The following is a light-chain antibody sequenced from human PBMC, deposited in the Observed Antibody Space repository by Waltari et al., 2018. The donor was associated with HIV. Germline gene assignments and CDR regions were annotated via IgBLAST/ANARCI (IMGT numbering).Light chain of an antibody. CDR2: EDN. J-gene: IGLJ3*02. Sequence: NFMLTQPPSVSESPGKTVTISCTRSSGSLASTSVPWYQQRPGSAPTTVIYEDNQRSSGVPDRFSGSIDSSSNSASLTISGLKTEDEADYYCQSYDSSYWVFGGGTKLAVL. CDR1: SGSLASTS. CDR3: QSYDSSYWV. V-gene: IGLV6-57*03.